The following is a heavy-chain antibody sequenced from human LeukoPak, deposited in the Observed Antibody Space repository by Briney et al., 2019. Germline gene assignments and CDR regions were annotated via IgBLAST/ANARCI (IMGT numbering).Heavy chain of an antibody. CDR3: ARAAKGYYPSNDAFDI. J-gene: IGHJ3*02. D-gene: IGHD1-26*01. CDR1: GGSISSYY. CDR2: IYTSGST. Sequence: SETLSLTCAVYGGSISSYYWSWIRQPAGKGLEWIGRIYTSGSTNYNPSLKSRVTMSVDTSKNQFSLKLSSVTAADTAVYYCARAAKGYYPSNDAFDIWGQGTMVTVSS. V-gene: IGHV4-59*10.